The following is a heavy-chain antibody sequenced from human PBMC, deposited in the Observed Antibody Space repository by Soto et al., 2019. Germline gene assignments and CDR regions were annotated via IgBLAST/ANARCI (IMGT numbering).Heavy chain of an antibody. D-gene: IGHD5-12*01. V-gene: IGHV4-4*02. CDR2: IYHSGST. CDR1: SGSISSSNW. CDR3: ARYITGYDLFAGPTDAFDI. J-gene: IGHJ3*02. Sequence: SETLSLTCAVSSGSISSSNWWSWVRQPPGKGREWSGEIYHSGSTNYNPSLKSRVTISVDTSKNQFSLKLSSVTAADTAVYYCARYITGYDLFAGPTDAFDIWGQGTMVTVSS.